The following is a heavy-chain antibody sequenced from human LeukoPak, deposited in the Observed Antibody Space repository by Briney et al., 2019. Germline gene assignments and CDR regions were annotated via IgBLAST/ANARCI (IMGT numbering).Heavy chain of an antibody. J-gene: IGHJ6*02. V-gene: IGHV3-30-3*01. Sequence: GGSLRLSCAASGFTFSSYAMHWVRQAPGKGLEWVAVISYDGSNKYYADSVKGRFTISRDNSKKTLYLQMNSLRAEDTAVYYCARDSYSSSWYPPTGYYGMDVWGQGTTVTVYS. CDR2: ISYDGSNK. D-gene: IGHD6-13*01. CDR1: GFTFSSYA. CDR3: ARDSYSSSWYPPTGYYGMDV.